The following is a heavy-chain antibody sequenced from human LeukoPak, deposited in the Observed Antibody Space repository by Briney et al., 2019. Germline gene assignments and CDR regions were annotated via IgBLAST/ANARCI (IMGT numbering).Heavy chain of an antibody. D-gene: IGHD5-12*01. CDR2: INHSGST. V-gene: IGHV4-34*01. J-gene: IGHJ4*02. CDR3: ARGTDMTPISGYYSFVY. CDR1: GGSFSGYY. Sequence: PSETLSLTCAVYGGSFSGYYWSWIRQPPGKGLEWIGEINHSGSTNYNSSLKSRVTISVDTSKNQFSLKLSSVTAADTAVYYCARGTDMTPISGYYSFVYWGQGTLVSVSS.